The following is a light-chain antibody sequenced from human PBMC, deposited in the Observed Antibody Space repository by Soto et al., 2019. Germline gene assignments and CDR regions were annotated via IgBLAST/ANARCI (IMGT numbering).Light chain of an antibody. CDR2: XVX. V-gene: IGLV2-8*01. J-gene: IGLJ1*01. CDR3: SSYTSSSTYV. Sequence: QSALTQPPSASGSPGQSVTISCSGTSSDVGGFNYVSWYQQHPGRAPKVLIYXVXKXPSGVPDRFSGSKSGSTASLTVSGLQAEDEADYYCSSYTSSSTYVFGTGTKVTVL. CDR1: SSDVGGFNY.